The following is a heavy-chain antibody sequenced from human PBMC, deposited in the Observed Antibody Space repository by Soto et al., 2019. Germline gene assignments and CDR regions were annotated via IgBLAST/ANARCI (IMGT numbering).Heavy chain of an antibody. Sequence: SETLSLTCTVSGGSISSYYWSWIRQPPGKGLEWIGYLYYSGSTNYNPSLKSRVTISVDTSKNQFSLKLSSVTAADTAVYYCARAVAGFNFDYWGQGTLVTVSS. CDR2: LYYSGST. CDR1: GGSISSYY. D-gene: IGHD6-19*01. V-gene: IGHV4-59*01. CDR3: ARAVAGFNFDY. J-gene: IGHJ4*02.